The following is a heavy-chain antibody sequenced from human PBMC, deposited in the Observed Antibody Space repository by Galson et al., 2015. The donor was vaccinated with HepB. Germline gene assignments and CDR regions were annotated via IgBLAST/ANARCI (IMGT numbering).Heavy chain of an antibody. Sequence: CAISGDSVSSNSAAWNWIRQSLSRGLEWLGRTYYRSKWYNDYAVSVKSRITINPDTSKNQFSLQLNSVTPEDTAVYYCARVALIAAAGTVWFDPWGQGTLVTVSS. V-gene: IGHV6-1*01. CDR2: TYYRSKWYN. CDR1: GDSVSSNSAA. D-gene: IGHD6-13*01. CDR3: ARVALIAAAGTVWFDP. J-gene: IGHJ5*02.